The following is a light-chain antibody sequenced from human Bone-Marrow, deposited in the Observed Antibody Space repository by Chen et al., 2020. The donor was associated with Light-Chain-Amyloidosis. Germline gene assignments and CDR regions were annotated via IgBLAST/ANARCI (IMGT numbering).Light chain of an antibody. J-gene: IGLJ2*01. CDR2: EVS. V-gene: IGLV2-23*02. CDR1: RSDVGSYNL. Sequence: QSALTQPASVSGSPGKSITISCTGTRSDVGSYNLVSWYQQHPGKAPKLMIYEVSKRPSGVSNRFSGSKSGNTASLTISGLQAEDETDYYCCSYAGSSTSVFGGGTKLTVL. CDR3: CSYAGSSTSV.